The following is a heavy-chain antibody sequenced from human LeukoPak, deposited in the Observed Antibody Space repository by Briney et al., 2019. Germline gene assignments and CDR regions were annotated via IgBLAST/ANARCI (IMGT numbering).Heavy chain of an antibody. CDR2: ISENGGYT. D-gene: IGHD3-22*01. Sequence: GGSLRLSRAASGFTFNNYPMSWVRQAPGKGLEWVSSISENGGYTYYADSVKGRFTISRDNSKNTLYLQMNSLRAEDTAVYYCAKMWAYDSSGYYYSSLDYWGQGALVTVSS. J-gene: IGHJ4*02. CDR1: GFTFNNYP. V-gene: IGHV3-23*01. CDR3: AKMWAYDSSGYYYSSLDY.